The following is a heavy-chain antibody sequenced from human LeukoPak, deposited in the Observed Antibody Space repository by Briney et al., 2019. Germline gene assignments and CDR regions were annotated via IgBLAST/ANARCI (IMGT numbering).Heavy chain of an antibody. D-gene: IGHD3-22*01. CDR3: ATTREGDSSGYDDAFDI. Sequence: SETLSLTCTVSGGSISSYYWSWIRQPPGKGLEWIGYIYHSGSTNYNPSLKSRVTISVDTSKNHFSLNLSSVTAADTAVYYCATTREGDSSGYDDAFDIWGQGTMVTVSS. CDR1: GGSISSYY. V-gene: IGHV4-59*01. J-gene: IGHJ3*02. CDR2: IYHSGST.